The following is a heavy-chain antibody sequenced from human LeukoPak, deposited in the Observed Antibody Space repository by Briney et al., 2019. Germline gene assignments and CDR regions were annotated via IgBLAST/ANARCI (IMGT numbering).Heavy chain of an antibody. Sequence: GGSLRLSCAASGFTFSSYAMSWVRQAPGKGLEWVSAISGSGGSTYYADSVRGRFTISGDNSKNTLYLQMNSLRPEDTAMYYCARISITLIRGVMPADYWGQGTLVTVSS. CDR3: ARISITLIRGVMPADY. J-gene: IGHJ4*02. CDR1: GFTFSSYA. CDR2: ISGSGGST. V-gene: IGHV3-23*01. D-gene: IGHD3-10*01.